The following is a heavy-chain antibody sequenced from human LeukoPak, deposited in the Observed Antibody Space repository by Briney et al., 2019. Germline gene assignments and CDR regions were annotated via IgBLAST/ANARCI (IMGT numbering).Heavy chain of an antibody. CDR3: ARGGTDITMKPNWFDP. CDR1: GFTFSDYY. D-gene: IGHD3-22*01. J-gene: IGHJ5*02. CDR2: ISSDSSFI. V-gene: IGHV3-11*06. Sequence: KPGGSLRLSCAASGFTFSDYYMSWIRQAPGKGLECVSSISSDSSFIDYADSVKGRFTISRDNAKNSLYLQMNSLRAEDTAVYYCARGGTDITMKPNWFDPWGQGTLVTVSS.